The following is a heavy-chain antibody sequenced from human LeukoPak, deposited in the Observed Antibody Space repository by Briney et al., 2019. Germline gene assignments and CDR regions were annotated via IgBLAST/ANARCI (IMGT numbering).Heavy chain of an antibody. CDR3: ARGGGYCSSTICYAFDY. CDR1: GGTFSSYA. V-gene: IGHV1-69*13. J-gene: IGHJ4*02. CDR2: IIPIFGTA. Sequence: SVKVSCTASGGTFSSYAISWVRQAPGQGLEWMGGIIPIFGTANYAQKFQGRVTITADESTSTAYMELSSLRSEDTAVYYCARGGGYCSSTICYAFDYWGQGTLVTVSS. D-gene: IGHD2-2*01.